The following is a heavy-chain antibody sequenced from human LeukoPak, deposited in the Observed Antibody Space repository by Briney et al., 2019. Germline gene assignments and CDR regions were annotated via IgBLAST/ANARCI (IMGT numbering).Heavy chain of an antibody. D-gene: IGHD2-2*01. J-gene: IGHJ4*02. V-gene: IGHV1-2*02. CDR3: ARQSGYCSSTSCYEIDY. CDR1: GYTFTGYY. CDR2: INPNSGGT. Sequence: GASVKVSCKASGYTFTGYYMHWVRQAPGQGLEWMGWINPNSGGTNYAQKFQGRVTMTRDTSISTAYMELSRLRSDDTAVYYCARQSGYCSSTSCYEIDYWGQGTLVTVSS.